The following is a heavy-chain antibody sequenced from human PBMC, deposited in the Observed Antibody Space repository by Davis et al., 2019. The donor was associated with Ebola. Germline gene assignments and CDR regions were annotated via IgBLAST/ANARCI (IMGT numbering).Heavy chain of an antibody. D-gene: IGHD3-10*01. J-gene: IGHJ5*01. Sequence: AASVKVSCKASGYIFNRYGISWVRQVPGQGLEWMGWISSYNGNTDYTQKLQGRVTMTTDTSTSTAYMEMRSLRSDDTAVYYCARVINMIRGGWFDSWGQGTLVTVSS. V-gene: IGHV1-18*01. CDR1: GYIFNRYG. CDR3: ARVINMIRGGWFDS. CDR2: ISSYNGNT.